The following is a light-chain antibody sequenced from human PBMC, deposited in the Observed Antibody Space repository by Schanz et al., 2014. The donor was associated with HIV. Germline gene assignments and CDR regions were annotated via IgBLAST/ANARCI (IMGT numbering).Light chain of an antibody. CDR3: QTWGTGIVV. V-gene: IGLV4-69*02. J-gene: IGLJ2*01. CDR2: VNSDVGH. CDR1: SGHSSYA. Sequence: QLVLTQSPSASASLGASVKLTCTLSSGHSSYAIAWHQQQPEKGPRFLMKVNSDVGHTKGDGIPDRFSGSSSGAERYLTISSLQSEDEADYYCQTWGTGIVVFGGGTKLTVL.